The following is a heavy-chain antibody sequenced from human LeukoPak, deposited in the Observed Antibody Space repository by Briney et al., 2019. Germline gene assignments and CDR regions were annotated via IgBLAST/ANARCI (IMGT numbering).Heavy chain of an antibody. Sequence: ASVKVFCKASGYTFTSYDINWVRQATGQGVEWMGWMNPYSGNTGYAQKFQGRLTMTRNTSITTAYIELSSLRSEDTAGFYCARVVSGYDYYYFDYWGEGSLVTVSS. D-gene: IGHD5-12*01. V-gene: IGHV1-8*01. J-gene: IGHJ4*02. CDR2: MNPYSGNT. CDR3: ARVVSGYDYYYFDY. CDR1: GYTFTSYD.